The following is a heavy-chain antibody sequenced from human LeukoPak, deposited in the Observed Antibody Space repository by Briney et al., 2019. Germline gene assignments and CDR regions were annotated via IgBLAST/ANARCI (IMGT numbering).Heavy chain of an antibody. D-gene: IGHD1-1*01. V-gene: IGHV1-2*06. CDR2: INPNSGGT. Sequence: ASVKVSCKASGYTFTGYYMHWVRQAPGQGLEWMGRINPNSGGTNYAQKFQGRVTMTRDTSISTAYMELSRLRSDDTAVYYCARTETTGTTLLDYWGQGTLVTVSS. CDR1: GYTFTGYY. CDR3: ARTETTGTTLLDY. J-gene: IGHJ4*02.